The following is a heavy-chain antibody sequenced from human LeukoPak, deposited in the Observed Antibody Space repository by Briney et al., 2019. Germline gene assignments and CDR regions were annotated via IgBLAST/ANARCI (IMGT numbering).Heavy chain of an antibody. CDR3: AKDLHYGSADY. D-gene: IGHD3-10*01. CDR2: INPDGSTT. V-gene: IGHV3-74*01. Sequence: GGSLRLSCAASGFTFSNYWMHWVRQDPGKGLVGGSFINPDGSTTNYADSVKGRFTISRDNAKNALYLKMHRLRGEDTAVYYCAKDLHYGSADYWGQGTLVTVSS. J-gene: IGHJ4*02. CDR1: GFTFSNYW.